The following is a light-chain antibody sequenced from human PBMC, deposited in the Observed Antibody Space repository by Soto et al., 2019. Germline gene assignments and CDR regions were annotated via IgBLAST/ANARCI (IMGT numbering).Light chain of an antibody. J-gene: IGKJ1*01. CDR2: DPS. V-gene: IGKV1-5*01. CDR3: QHYEAFSGT. Sequence: DIQMTQSPSTLSASVGDPVNVNCRPCQSVSGQLAWYQKKLGEPRNHLIYDPSALRRGVPSRFSGSRSGTKVTLTNASLQPDDFATYSSQHYEAFSGTLGLGTKVDIK. CDR1: QSVSGQ.